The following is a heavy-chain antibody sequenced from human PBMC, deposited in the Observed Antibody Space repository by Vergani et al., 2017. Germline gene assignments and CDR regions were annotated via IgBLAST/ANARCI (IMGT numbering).Heavy chain of an antibody. CDR3: ATLGIAVAGTDY. Sequence: QVQLVESGGGLVKPGGSLRLSCAASGFTFSDYYMSWIRQAPGKGLELVSYMSSSSSYTNHADSVKGRFTISRDNAKNSLYLQMNSLRAEDTAVYYCATLGIAVAGTDYWGQGTLVTVSS. V-gene: IGHV3-11*05. CDR2: MSSSSSYT. D-gene: IGHD6-19*01. J-gene: IGHJ4*02. CDR1: GFTFSDYY.